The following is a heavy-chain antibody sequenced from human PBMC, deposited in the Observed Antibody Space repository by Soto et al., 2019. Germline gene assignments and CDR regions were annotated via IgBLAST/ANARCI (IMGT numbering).Heavy chain of an antibody. V-gene: IGHV1-69*06. Sequence: SVKVSCKASGGTFSSYAISWVRQAPGQGLEWMGGIIPIFGTANYAQKFQGRVTITADKSTSTAYMELSSLRSEETAVYYCANGKEYYYGLDVWGQGTTATVSS. J-gene: IGHJ6*02. CDR2: IIPIFGTA. D-gene: IGHD4-17*01. CDR3: ANGKEYYYGLDV. CDR1: GGTFSSYA.